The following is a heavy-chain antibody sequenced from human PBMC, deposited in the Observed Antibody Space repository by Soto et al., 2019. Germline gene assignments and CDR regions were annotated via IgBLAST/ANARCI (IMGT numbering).Heavy chain of an antibody. CDR2: ISSSSSTI. CDR3: ARVVRRGYSDGFLDY. J-gene: IGHJ4*02. CDR1: GFTFSSYS. D-gene: IGHD5-18*01. V-gene: IGHV3-48*02. Sequence: GGSLRLSCAASGFTFSSYSMNWVRQAPGKGLEWVSYISSSSSTIYYADSVKGRFTISRDNAKNSLYLQMNSLRDEDTAVYYCARVVRRGYSDGFLDYWGQGTLVTVSS.